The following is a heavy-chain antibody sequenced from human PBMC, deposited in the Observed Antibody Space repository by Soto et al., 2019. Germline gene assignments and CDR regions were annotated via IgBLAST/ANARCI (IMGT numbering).Heavy chain of an antibody. V-gene: IGHV4-38-2*02. CDR1: GYSISSGYY. D-gene: IGHD6-13*01. CDR3: ARDLDGSWYY. CDR2: IYHSGST. Sequence: SETLSLTCTVSGYSISSGYYWGWIRQPPGKGLEWIGSIYHSGSTYYNPSLKSRVTISVDTSKNQFSLKLSSVTAADTAVYYCARDLDGSWYYWGQGTLVTVSS. J-gene: IGHJ4*02.